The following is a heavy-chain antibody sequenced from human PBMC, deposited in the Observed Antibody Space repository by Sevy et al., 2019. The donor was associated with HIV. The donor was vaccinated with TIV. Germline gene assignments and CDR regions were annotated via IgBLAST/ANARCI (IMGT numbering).Heavy chain of an antibody. CDR3: ARLRLSPGPITGAYYFGY. V-gene: IGHV4-39*01. CDR2: IYYSGRT. J-gene: IGHJ4*02. Sequence: SETLSLTCTVSGGSISSSSYYWGWIRQPPGKGLEWIAIIYYSGRTYYKPSLKIRVTIFVDTSKNQFSLNLSPVTAADTALYYCARLRLSPGPITGAYYFGYWGQGTLVTVSS. D-gene: IGHD1-20*01. CDR1: GGSISSSSYY.